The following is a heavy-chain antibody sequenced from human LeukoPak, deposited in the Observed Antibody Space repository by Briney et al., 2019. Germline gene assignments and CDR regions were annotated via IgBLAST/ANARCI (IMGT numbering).Heavy chain of an antibody. CDR3: ARDRSVLWFDP. J-gene: IGHJ5*02. CDR1: GFTFSNFG. CDR2: IWYDGSNK. D-gene: IGHD3-10*02. V-gene: IGHV3-33*01. Sequence: PGGSLRLSCAASGFTFSNFGMHWVRQAPGKGLEWVAVIWYDGSNKYYADSVKGRFAISRDDSKNTLYLQMNSLRVEDTAVYYCARDRSVLWFDPWGQGTLVTVSS.